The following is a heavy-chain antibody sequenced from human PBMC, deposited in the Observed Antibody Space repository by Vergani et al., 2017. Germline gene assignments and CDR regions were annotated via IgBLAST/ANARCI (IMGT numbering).Heavy chain of an antibody. CDR3: ARGPRGSTSRNWFDP. CDR1: GYTFTSYD. Sequence: VQLLESGAEVKKPGASVKVSCKASGYTFTSYDINWVRQATGQGLEWMGWMNPNSGNTGYAQKFQGRVTMTRNTSISTAYMKLSSLRSEDTAVYYCARGPRGSTSRNWFDPWGQGTLVTVSS. V-gene: IGHV1-8*01. D-gene: IGHD2-2*01. J-gene: IGHJ5*02. CDR2: MNPNSGNT.